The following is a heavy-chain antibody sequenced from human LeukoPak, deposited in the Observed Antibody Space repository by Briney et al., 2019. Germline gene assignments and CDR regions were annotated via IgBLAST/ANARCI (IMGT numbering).Heavy chain of an antibody. J-gene: IGHJ4*02. Sequence: SQTLSLTCTVSGGSISSGGYYWSWIRQHPGKGLEWIGYIYYSGSTYYNPSLKSRVTMSVDTSKNQFSLKLSSVTAADTAVYYCARDYYGRNPGYYFHYWGQGTLVTVSS. CDR2: IYYSGST. V-gene: IGHV4-31*03. CDR3: ARDYYGRNPGYYFHY. D-gene: IGHD4-23*01. CDR1: GGSISSGGYY.